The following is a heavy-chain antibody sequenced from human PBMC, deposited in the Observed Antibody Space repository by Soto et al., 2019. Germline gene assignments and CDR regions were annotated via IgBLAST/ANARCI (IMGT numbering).Heavy chain of an antibody. CDR2: VNPNNGHT. J-gene: IGHJ4*02. CDR1: GYTFSNYD. D-gene: IGHD3-10*01. Sequence: QVQLVQSGAELKKPGASVKVSCKASGYTFSNYDMNWVRQATGQGPEWIGWVNPNNGHTGYAQKFQGRVTLTTDISTTTAYMELTSLRSEDTASYYCAKVSRKGSAIDFDYGGQGTLITVSS. CDR3: AKVSRKGSAIDFDY. V-gene: IGHV1-8*01.